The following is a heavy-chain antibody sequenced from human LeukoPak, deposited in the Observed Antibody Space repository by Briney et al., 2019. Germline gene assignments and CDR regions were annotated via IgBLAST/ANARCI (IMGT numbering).Heavy chain of an antibody. D-gene: IGHD6-19*01. V-gene: IGHV4-61*01. Sequence: SETLSLTCTVSGGSVSSGSYYWSWIRQPPGKGLEWIGYIYYSGSTNYNPSLKSRVTISVDTSKNQFSLKLSSVTAADTAAYYCAGDHSCGWFDYWGQGTLVTVSS. CDR3: AGDHSCGWFDY. CDR2: IYYSGST. J-gene: IGHJ4*02. CDR1: GGSVSSGSYY.